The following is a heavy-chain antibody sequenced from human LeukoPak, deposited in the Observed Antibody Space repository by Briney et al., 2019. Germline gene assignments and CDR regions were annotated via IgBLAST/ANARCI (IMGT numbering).Heavy chain of an antibody. V-gene: IGHV4-34*01. CDR3: ARGRGSGYYYYYYGMDV. CDR2: INHSGST. J-gene: IGHJ6*02. CDR1: GGSFSGYY. Sequence: PSETLSLTCAVYGGSFSGYYWSWIRQPPGKGLEWIGEINHSGSTNYNPSLKSRVTISVDTSKNQFSLKLSSVTAADTAVYYCARGRGSGYYYYYYGMDVWGQGTTVTVSS. D-gene: IGHD3-22*01.